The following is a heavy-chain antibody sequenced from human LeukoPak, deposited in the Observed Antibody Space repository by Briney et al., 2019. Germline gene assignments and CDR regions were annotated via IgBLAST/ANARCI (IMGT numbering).Heavy chain of an antibody. CDR2: ISYDGSNK. CDR1: GFTFSSYA. D-gene: IGHD4-17*01. J-gene: IGHJ4*02. CDR3: ASAYGDYELVDY. V-gene: IGHV3-30-3*01. Sequence: GGSLRLSCAASGFTFSSYAMHWVRQAPGKGLEWVAVISYDGSNKYYADSVKGRFTISRDNSKNTLYLQMNSLGAEDTAVYYCASAYGDYELVDYWGQGTLVTVSS.